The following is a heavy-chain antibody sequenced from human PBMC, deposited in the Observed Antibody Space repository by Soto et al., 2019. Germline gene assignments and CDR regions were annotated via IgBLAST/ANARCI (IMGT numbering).Heavy chain of an antibody. CDR3: AKGRGGSGSLTPRVDF. CDR2: ISGGGDTT. CDR1: GFTFNNYA. J-gene: IGHJ4*02. V-gene: IGHV3-23*01. D-gene: IGHD3-10*01. Sequence: EVQLLESGGGLVQPGGSLRLSCAASGFTFNNYAMTWVRQAPGKGLEWVSAISGGGDTTSYADSVTGRFTVSRDGSKNTLYLQMSSLRAEDPALLYCAKGRGGSGSLTPRVDFWGQGTLVTVSS.